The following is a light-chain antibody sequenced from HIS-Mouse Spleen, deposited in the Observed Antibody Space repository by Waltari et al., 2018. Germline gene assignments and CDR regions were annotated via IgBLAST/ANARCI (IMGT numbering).Light chain of an antibody. CDR3: QQYYSYRFT. CDR2: AAS. CDR1: QGISSY. V-gene: IGKV1-8*01. Sequence: AIRMTQSPSSFSASTGDRVTITCRASQGISSYLAWYQQKPGKAPKLLIYAASTLQSGVQSRFSGSGSGTDFTLTISCLQSEDFATYYCQQYYSYRFTFGPGTKVDIK. J-gene: IGKJ3*01.